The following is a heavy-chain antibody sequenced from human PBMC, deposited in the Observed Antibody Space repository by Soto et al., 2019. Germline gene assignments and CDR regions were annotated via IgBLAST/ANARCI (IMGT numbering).Heavy chain of an antibody. D-gene: IGHD3-16*01. Sequence: EVQLLESGGGLVQPGGSLRLSCATSGFTFSTYAMNWLRQAPGRGLECVSFISGSGRTTYYADSVKGRFNVSRDNSKNTLYLQMNSLRAEDTALYYCAKFRGPSYSYYYMDVWGKGATVTVS. CDR3: AKFRGPSYSYYYMDV. CDR2: ISGSGRTT. V-gene: IGHV3-23*01. J-gene: IGHJ6*03. CDR1: GFTFSTYA.